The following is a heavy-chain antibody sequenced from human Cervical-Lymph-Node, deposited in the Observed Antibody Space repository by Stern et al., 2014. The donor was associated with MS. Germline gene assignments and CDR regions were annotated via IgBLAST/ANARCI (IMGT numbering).Heavy chain of an antibody. J-gene: IGHJ6*02. D-gene: IGHD4-17*01. CDR1: GGTFSSYA. CDR3: ARKSLRGMDV. Sequence: VQLVQSGAEVKEPGSSVKVSCKASGGTFSSYAISWVRQAPGQGLEWMGGIIPLFGTANYAQKFQGRVTITADESTSTAYMELGRLRSEDTAVYYCARKSLRGMDVWGQGTTVTVSS. CDR2: IIPLFGTA. V-gene: IGHV1-69*01.